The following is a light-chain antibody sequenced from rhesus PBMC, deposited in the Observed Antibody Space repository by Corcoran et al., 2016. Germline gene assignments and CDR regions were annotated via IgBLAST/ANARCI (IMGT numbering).Light chain of an antibody. CDR3: QHGYGTPFT. CDR1: ENVNNY. Sequence: DIQMTQPPSPRSAAVGDRVTITCRASENVNNYLNWYQQKPGKAPKPLIYKATTLQSGVPPRFSGTGSGTDYTFPISCMRPEDVATHCFQHGYGTPFTFGPGSKLDIK. CDR2: KAT. J-gene: IGKJ3*01. V-gene: IGKV1-74*01.